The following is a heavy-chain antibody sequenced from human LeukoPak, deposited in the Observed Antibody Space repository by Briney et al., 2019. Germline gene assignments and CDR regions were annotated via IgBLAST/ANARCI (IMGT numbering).Heavy chain of an antibody. Sequence: SETLSLTCAVYGGSFSGYYWSWIRQPLGKGLEWIGEINHSENTDYNPSLKSRVTISVDTSKNQFALKLSSVTAADTAVYYCARHLRWRTSFSPFDYWGQGTLVTVSS. CDR3: ARHLRWRTSFSPFDY. CDR2: INHSENT. J-gene: IGHJ4*02. V-gene: IGHV4-34*01. D-gene: IGHD3/OR15-3a*01. CDR1: GGSFSGYY.